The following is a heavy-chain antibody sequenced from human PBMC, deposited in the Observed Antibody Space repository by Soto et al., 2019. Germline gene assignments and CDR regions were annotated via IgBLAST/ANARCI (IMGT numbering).Heavy chain of an antibody. D-gene: IGHD3-22*01. CDR1: GGSISSYY. CDR3: ARRDYFDSTGYFGY. Sequence: SETLSLTCTVSGGSISSYYWSWIRQPPGKGLEWIGYIYYSGSTNYNPSLKSRVTISVDTSKNQFSLKLNSMTAADTAVYYCARRDYFDSTGYFGYWGQGTLVTVSS. CDR2: IYYSGST. V-gene: IGHV4-59*08. J-gene: IGHJ4*02.